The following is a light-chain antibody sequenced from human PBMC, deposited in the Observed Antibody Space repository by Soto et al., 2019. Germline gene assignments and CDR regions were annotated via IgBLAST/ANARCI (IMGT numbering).Light chain of an antibody. CDR2: NVY. V-gene: IGLV2-14*03. CDR1: SSDVGAYNF. J-gene: IGLJ1*01. Sequence: QSALTQPASVSGSPGQSITISCTGTSSDVGAYNFVSWHQQHPGKAPKLIIYNVYDRPSGISYRFSGSKSGNKASLTISGLQGEDEADYYCSSYTISRTYVFGTGTKLTVL. CDR3: SSYTISRTYV.